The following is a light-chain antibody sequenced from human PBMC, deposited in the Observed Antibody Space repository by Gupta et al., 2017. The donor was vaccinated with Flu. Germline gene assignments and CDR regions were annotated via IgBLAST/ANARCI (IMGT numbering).Light chain of an antibody. Sequence: GTLSLSPGERATLSCRASQSVSSSHLVWYQQKPGQAPSLVIYATSSRATGIPDRFSGSGSGTDFTLTINRLGPEDFAVYYCQQYGSSPYTFGQGTKVEIK. CDR2: ATS. CDR3: QQYGSSPYT. CDR1: QSVSSSH. V-gene: IGKV3-20*01. J-gene: IGKJ2*01.